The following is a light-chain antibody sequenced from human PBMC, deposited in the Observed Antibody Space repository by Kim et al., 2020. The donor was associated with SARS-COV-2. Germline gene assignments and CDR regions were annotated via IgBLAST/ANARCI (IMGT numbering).Light chain of an antibody. J-gene: IGLJ2*01. V-gene: IGLV1-44*01. CDR1: SSNIGTNS. Sequence: QRVTISCSGSSSNIGTNSVTWYKQLPGTAPKLFIYSDTQRPSGVPDRFSGSRSGTSASLAISGLQSEDEADYYCSAWDDSLNGHVVFGGGTKVTVL. CDR2: SDT. CDR3: SAWDDSLNGHVV.